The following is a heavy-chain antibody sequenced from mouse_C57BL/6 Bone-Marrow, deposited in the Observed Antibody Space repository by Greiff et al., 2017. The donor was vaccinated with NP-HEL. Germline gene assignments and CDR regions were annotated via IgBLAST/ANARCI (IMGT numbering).Heavy chain of an antibody. CDR3: ARWGTTVVAHWYFDV. CDR1: GYAFTNYL. Sequence: QVQLKESGAELVRPGTSVKVSCKASGYAFTNYLIEWVKQRPGQGLEWIGVINPGSGGTNYNEKFKGKATLTADKSSSTAYMQLSSLTSEDSAVYFCARWGTTVVAHWYFDVWGTGTTVTVSS. D-gene: IGHD1-1*01. V-gene: IGHV1-54*01. CDR2: INPGSGGT. J-gene: IGHJ1*03.